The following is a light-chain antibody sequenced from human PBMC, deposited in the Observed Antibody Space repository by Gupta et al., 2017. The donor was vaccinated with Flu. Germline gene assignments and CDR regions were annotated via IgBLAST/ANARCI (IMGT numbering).Light chain of an antibody. J-gene: IGLJ3*02. CDR1: TSNVGNNY. CDR3: GTWDSNLNAGV. V-gene: IGLV1-51*02. Sequence: SVLTQPPSVSAAPGQRVTIACSGSTSNVGNNYVSWYQQLPGKDPNLLIYENEKRPSGIPDRFSASKSGTTVTLDIAGLQTGDEADDYCGTWDSNLNAGVFGGGTKLTVL. CDR2: ENE.